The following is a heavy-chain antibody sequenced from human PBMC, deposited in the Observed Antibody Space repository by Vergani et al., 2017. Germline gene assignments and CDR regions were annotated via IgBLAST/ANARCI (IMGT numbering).Heavy chain of an antibody. D-gene: IGHD6-25*01. CDR3: ARVDTQVPATSHFYYMDV. J-gene: IGHJ6*03. CDR1: GGSISSGDHC. CDR2: IFYSGTT. Sequence: QVHLQESGPGVVKPSDTLSLTCTVSGGSISSGDHCWTWIRQRPGKGLEWIGYIFYSGTTYDNPSLRSRLTISVDTSQNQFSLKLRSVTAAGTAVYYCARVDTQVPATSHFYYMDVWGKGTTVVVSS. V-gene: IGHV4-31*03.